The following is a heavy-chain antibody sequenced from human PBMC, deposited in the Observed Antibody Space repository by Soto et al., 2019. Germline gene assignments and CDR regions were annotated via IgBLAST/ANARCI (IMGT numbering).Heavy chain of an antibody. CDR1: TFTFTDYA. CDR3: ATISDRGIAAALDP. CDR2: ISGSGGTT. V-gene: IGHV3-23*01. D-gene: IGHD6-13*01. Sequence: GGSLRLSCVASTFTFTDYAMSWVRQAPGEGLEWVSGISGSGGTTYYAESVKGRFSISRDNSKNTLYLHLNNLRVEDTAIYYCATISDRGIAAALDPWGQGTPVTV. J-gene: IGHJ5*02.